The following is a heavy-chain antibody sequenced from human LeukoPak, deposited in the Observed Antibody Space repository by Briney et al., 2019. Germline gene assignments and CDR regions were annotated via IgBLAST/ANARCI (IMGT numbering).Heavy chain of an antibody. V-gene: IGHV3-66*02. CDR1: GFTVSSNY. J-gene: IGHJ4*02. CDR3: ARDSGYSGYDCDY. Sequence: GGSLRLSCAASGFTVSSNYMSWVRQAPGKGLEWVSVIYSGGSTYYADSVNGRFTISRDNSKNTLYLQMSSLRAEYTAVYYCARDSGYSGYDCDYWGQGTLVTVSS. CDR2: IYSGGST. D-gene: IGHD5-12*01.